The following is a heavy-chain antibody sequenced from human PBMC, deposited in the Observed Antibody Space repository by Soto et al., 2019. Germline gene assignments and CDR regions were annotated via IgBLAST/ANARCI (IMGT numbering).Heavy chain of an antibody. CDR2: INSDGTT. D-gene: IGHD6-19*01. CDR1: GFTFRNYA. J-gene: IGHJ5*01. CDR3: ASRPRGSVAGTLDS. Sequence: GGSLRLSCAASGFTFRNYAMSWVRQAPGKGLEWVSVINSDGTTYYADSVKGRFSISRDNSKSTVSLQMNTLSVEDTAVYYCASRPRGSVAGTLDSWGQGSLVTVSS. V-gene: IGHV3-23*01.